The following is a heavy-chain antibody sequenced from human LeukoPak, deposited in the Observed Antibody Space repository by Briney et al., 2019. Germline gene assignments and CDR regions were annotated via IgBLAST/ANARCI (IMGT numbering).Heavy chain of an antibody. J-gene: IGHJ4*02. V-gene: IGHV4-34*01. CDR2: INHSGST. CDR1: GGSFSGYY. CDR3: ARGLLDGGWYFDY. Sequence: SETLSLTCAVYGGSFSGYYWSWIRQPPGKGLEWIGEINHSGSTNYNPSLKSRVTISVDTSKNQFSLKLSSVTAADTAVYYCARGLLDGGWYFDYWGQGTLVTVSS. D-gene: IGHD2-21*02.